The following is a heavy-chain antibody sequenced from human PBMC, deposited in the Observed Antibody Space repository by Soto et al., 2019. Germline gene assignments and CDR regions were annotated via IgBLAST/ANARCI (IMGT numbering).Heavy chain of an antibody. CDR3: GRSYVQDAFES. D-gene: IGHD1-1*01. CDR1: GYSFTSYW. CDR2: IYPGDSHT. Sequence: GESLKISCKGSGYSFTSYWIGWVRQMPGKGLEWMGIIYPGDSHTRYSPSFQGQVTISADKSINTAYLQWSSLKASDTAIYYCGRSYVQDAFESWGQETMVTVSS. V-gene: IGHV5-51*01. J-gene: IGHJ3*02.